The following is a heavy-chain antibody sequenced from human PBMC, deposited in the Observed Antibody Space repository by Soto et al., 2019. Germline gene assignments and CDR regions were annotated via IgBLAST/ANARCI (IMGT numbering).Heavy chain of an antibody. CDR3: ARLGIAAAGNPGP. Sequence: PGESLKISCKGSGYSFTTYCISLVRQIPGKGLEWMGRIDPSDSYTNYSPSFQGHVTISADKSISTAYLQWSSLKASDTAMYYCARLGIAAAGNPGPWGQGTLVTVSS. J-gene: IGHJ5*02. CDR2: IDPSDSYT. D-gene: IGHD6-13*01. CDR1: GYSFTTYC. V-gene: IGHV5-10-1*01.